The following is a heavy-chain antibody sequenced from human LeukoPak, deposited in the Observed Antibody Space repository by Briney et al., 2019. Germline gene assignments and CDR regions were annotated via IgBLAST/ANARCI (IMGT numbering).Heavy chain of an antibody. CDR3: AKDYLSSWYYYDYYYYMDV. Sequence: GGSLRLSCAASGFTFSSYAMSWVRQAPGRGLEWVSAISGSGGSTYYADSVKGRFTISRDNSKNTLYLQMNSLRAEDTAVYYCAKDYLSSWYYYDYYYYMDVWGKGTTVTVSS. V-gene: IGHV3-23*01. J-gene: IGHJ6*03. D-gene: IGHD6-13*01. CDR2: ISGSGGST. CDR1: GFTFSSYA.